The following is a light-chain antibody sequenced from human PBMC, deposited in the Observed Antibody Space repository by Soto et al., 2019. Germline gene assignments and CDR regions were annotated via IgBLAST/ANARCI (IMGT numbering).Light chain of an antibody. CDR1: QTISSTY. J-gene: IGKJ4*01. Sequence: EIVLTQSPGTLSLSPGDRATLSCSASQTISSTYLAWYQQKPGQAPRLLIDGASTRAAGIPPRFSGSGSGTEFTLTISSLQSEDFAVYYCQQYNKWPLTFGGGTKVDIK. V-gene: IGKV3-15*01. CDR2: GAS. CDR3: QQYNKWPLT.